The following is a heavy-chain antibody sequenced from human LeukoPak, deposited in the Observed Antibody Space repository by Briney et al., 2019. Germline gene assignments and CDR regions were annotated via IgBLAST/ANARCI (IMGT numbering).Heavy chain of an antibody. D-gene: IGHD2-2*01. CDR1: GYTLTELS. CDR2: FDPEDGET. V-gene: IGHV1-24*01. J-gene: IGHJ5*02. CDR3: ASSGYCSSTSCFNLHNWFDP. Sequence: ASVTVSCTVSGYTLTELSMHWVRQAPGKGLEWMGGFDPEDGETIYAQKFQGRVTMTEDTSTDTAYMELSSLRSEDTAVYYCASSGYCSSTSCFNLHNWFDPWGQGTLVTVSS.